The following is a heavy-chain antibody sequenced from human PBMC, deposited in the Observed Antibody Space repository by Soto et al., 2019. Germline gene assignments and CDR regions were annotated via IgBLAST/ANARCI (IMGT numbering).Heavy chain of an antibody. CDR2: ISSSGSAI. CDR3: AMYYDYIWGSYRYTKRSDY. Sequence: QVQLVESGGGLVKPGGSLRLSCAASGFTFSDYYMSWIRQAPGKGLEWVSYISSSGSAIYYADSVKGRFTISRDNAKNSLYLQMNSLRPEYTAEYYCAMYYDYIWGSYRYTKRSDYWGQGTLVTVSS. CDR1: GFTFSDYY. J-gene: IGHJ4*02. V-gene: IGHV3-11*01. D-gene: IGHD3-16*02.